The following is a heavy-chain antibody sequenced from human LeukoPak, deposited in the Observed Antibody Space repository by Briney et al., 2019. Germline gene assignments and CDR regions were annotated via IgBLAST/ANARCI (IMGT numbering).Heavy chain of an antibody. V-gene: IGHV4-39*01. Sequence: SETLSLTCTVSGGSIRTDGSYWAWIRQPPGKGLEWIGSNYIDGITHYNSSLQSRVNLSIDTSKNQFSLKLTSVTAADTAVFYCARQVTCAWEYRYGMDGWGQGTAVTVSS. CDR1: GGSIRTDGSY. J-gene: IGHJ6*02. D-gene: IGHD1-26*01. CDR2: NYIDGIT. CDR3: ARQVTCAWEYRYGMDG.